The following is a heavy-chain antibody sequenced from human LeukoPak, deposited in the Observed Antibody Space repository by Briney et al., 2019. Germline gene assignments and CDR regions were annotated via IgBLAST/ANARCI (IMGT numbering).Heavy chain of an antibody. V-gene: IGHV3-23*01. CDR3: ARHSDRRDDY. CDR1: GFTFSSYA. J-gene: IGHJ4*02. Sequence: PGGSLRLSCAASGFTFSSYAMSWVRQAPGKGLEWVSAISGSGGSTYYADSVKGRFTISRDNARNSLFLQMNSLRVEDTAVYYCARHSDRRDDYWGQGTLVAVSS. CDR2: ISGSGGST.